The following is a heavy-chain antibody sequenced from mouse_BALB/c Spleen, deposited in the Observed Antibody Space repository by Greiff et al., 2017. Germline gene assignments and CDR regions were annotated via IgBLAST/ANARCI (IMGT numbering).Heavy chain of an antibody. CDR1: GFSLTGYG. Sequence: VKLLESGPGLVAPSQSLSITCTVSGFSLTGYGVNWVRQPPGKGLEWLGMIWGDGSTDYNSALKSRLSISKDNSKSQVFLKMNSLQTDDTARYYCARDGDYDGTGYAMDYWGQGTSVTVSS. J-gene: IGHJ4*01. CDR2: IWGDGST. V-gene: IGHV2-6-7*01. CDR3: ARDGDYDGTGYAMDY. D-gene: IGHD2-4*01.